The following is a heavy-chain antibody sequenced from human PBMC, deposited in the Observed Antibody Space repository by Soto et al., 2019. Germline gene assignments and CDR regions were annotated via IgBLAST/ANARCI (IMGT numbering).Heavy chain of an antibody. CDR1: GCSIISSSYY. CDR3: AVTISSRAYYGMDV. J-gene: IGHJ6*02. D-gene: IGHD2-2*01. CDR2: IYYSGST. Sequence: AETLSLTCTVSGCSIISSSYYCVGMGQRPGKGLEWIGSIYYSGSTYYNPSLKSRVTISVDTSKNQFSLKLSSVTAADTAVYYCAVTISSRAYYGMDVWGQGTTVTVSS. V-gene: IGHV4-39*01.